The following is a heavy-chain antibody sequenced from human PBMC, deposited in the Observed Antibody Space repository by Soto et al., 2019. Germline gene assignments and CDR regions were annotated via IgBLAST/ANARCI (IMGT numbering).Heavy chain of an antibody. Sequence: QITLKESGPPLVKPTQTLTLTCTFSGFSLTTRGVGVGWIRQPPGKALECLALIYWDDDKRYSPSLQSRLSITKDTSKNQVVLPMTNVDPVDTATYYCAHIPNYYQYDWFDPWGQGTLVSVSS. CDR3: AHIPNYYQYDWFDP. J-gene: IGHJ5*02. V-gene: IGHV2-5*02. CDR1: GFSLTTRGVG. D-gene: IGHD3-16*01. CDR2: IYWDDDK.